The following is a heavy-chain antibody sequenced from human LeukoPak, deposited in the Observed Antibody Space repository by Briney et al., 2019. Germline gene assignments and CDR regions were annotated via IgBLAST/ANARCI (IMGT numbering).Heavy chain of an antibody. D-gene: IGHD3-3*01. CDR2: VAHKGPTVYSPTLNR. CDR1: GAALSEYY. Sequence: SETLSLTCAVYGAALSEYYWSWIRQSPGKGLEWIGEVAHKGPTVYSPTLNRKYNPSFKSRVTMSVDPSKNQFSLKLTSVTVADTATYYCVRQGTNSGYYLLDYXGQGHLVXVSS. CDR3: VRQGTNSGYYLLDY. V-gene: IGHV4-34*01. J-gene: IGHJ4*02.